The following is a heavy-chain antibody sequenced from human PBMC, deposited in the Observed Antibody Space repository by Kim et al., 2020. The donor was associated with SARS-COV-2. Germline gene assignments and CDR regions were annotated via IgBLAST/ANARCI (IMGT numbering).Heavy chain of an antibody. CDR2: TYYRSKWYN. D-gene: IGHD2-2*01. CDR3: ARDRVCSSTSCYGDFDY. CDR1: GDSVSSNSAA. V-gene: IGHV6-1*01. J-gene: IGHJ4*02. Sequence: SQTLSLTCAISGDSVSSNSAAWNWIRQSPSRGLEWLGRTYYRSKWYNDSAVSVKSRITINPDTSKNQFSLQLNSVTPEDTAVYYCARDRVCSSTSCYGDFDYWRQRTLVTVS.